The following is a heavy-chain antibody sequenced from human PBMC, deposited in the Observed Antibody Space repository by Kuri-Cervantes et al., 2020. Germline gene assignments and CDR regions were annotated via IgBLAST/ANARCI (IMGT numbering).Heavy chain of an antibody. D-gene: IGHD2-15*01. CDR1: GFTFRDYY. V-gene: IGHV3-11*01. Sequence: GESLKISCTASGFTFRDYYMGWIRQAPGEGLQWVSYISNADNTMYYADSVRGRFTISRDNTRNSLYLQMNSLSAEDTAVYYCVGSAVVAEHYWGQGTLVTVSS. CDR2: ISNADNTM. CDR3: VGSAVVAEHY. J-gene: IGHJ4*02.